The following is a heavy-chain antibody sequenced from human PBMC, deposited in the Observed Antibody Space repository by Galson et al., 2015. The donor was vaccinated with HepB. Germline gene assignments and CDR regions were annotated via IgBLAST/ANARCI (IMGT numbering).Heavy chain of an antibody. CDR1: GYTLTELS. CDR2: FDPEDGET. CDR3: ATGVNYYDSSGHSHWYFDL. J-gene: IGHJ2*01. D-gene: IGHD3-22*01. Sequence: SVKVSCKVSGYTLTELSMHWVRQAPGKGLEWMGGFDPEDGETIYAQKFQGRVTMTEDTSTDTAYMELSSLRSEDTAVYYCATGVNYYDSSGHSHWYFDLWGRGTLVTVSS. V-gene: IGHV1-24*01.